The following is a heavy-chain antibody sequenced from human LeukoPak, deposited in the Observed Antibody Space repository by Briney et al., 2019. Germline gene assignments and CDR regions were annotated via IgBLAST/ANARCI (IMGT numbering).Heavy chain of an antibody. J-gene: IGHJ4*02. CDR3: ARDPRGPTTYDSSARDSLDY. V-gene: IGHV3-30*03. Sequence: GGSLRLSCVASGFTFSNYVIHWVRQAPGKGLEWVAVILYDGSMQYYAESMKGRLTISRDNSRNTVYMQMSSLRTEDTAVYYCARDPRGPTTYDSSARDSLDYWGQGTLVTVSS. CDR1: GFTFSNYV. CDR2: ILYDGSMQ. D-gene: IGHD3-22*01.